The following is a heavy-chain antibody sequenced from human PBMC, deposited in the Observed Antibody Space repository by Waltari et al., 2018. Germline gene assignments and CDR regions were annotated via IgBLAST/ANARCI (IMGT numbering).Heavy chain of an antibody. J-gene: IGHJ4*02. V-gene: IGHV3-48*03. CDR1: GFTFRSYE. D-gene: IGHD5-12*01. CDR2: ISSSGSTI. Sequence: EVQLVESGGGFVQPGGSLRLSCAAAGFTFRSYEMNWVRQAPGKGLEWVSYISSSGSTIYYADSVKGRFTISRDNAKNSLYLQMHSLRADDTAVYYCARDNNGYDRYFDYWGQGTLVTVSS. CDR3: ARDNNGYDRYFDY.